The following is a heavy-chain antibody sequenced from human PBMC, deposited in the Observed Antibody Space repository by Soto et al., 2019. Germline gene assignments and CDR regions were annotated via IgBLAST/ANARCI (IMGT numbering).Heavy chain of an antibody. D-gene: IGHD6-19*01. Sequence: GGSLRLSCAASGFTFSSYAMSWVRQAPGKGLEWVSGISGSGGSTYYADSVKGRFTISRDNSKNTLYLQMNSLRAEDTAVYYCAKLLDSSGRYYYGMHVWGQGITVTVSS. CDR3: AKLLDSSGRYYYGMHV. J-gene: IGHJ6*02. CDR1: GFTFSSYA. V-gene: IGHV3-23*01. CDR2: ISGSGGST.